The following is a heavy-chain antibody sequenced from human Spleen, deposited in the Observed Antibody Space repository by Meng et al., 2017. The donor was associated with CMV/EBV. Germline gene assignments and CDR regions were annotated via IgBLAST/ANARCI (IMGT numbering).Heavy chain of an antibody. Sequence: CTVSGGSVSSGSYYWSWIRQPPGKGLEWIGYIYYSGSTNYNPSLKSRVTISVDTSKNQFSLKLSSVTAADTAVYYCARSSPENWFDPWGQGTLVTVSS. J-gene: IGHJ5*02. V-gene: IGHV4-61*01. CDR2: IYYSGST. D-gene: IGHD2-15*01. CDR1: GGSVSSGSYY. CDR3: ARSSPENWFDP.